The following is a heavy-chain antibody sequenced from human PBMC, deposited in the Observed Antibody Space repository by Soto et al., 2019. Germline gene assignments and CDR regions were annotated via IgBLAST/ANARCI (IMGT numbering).Heavy chain of an antibody. J-gene: IGHJ3*02. Sequence: QVQLQESGPGLVKPSQTLALTCTVAGASLSTGDSYWSWIRQPPGKGLEWLGYLHYRWRTYYMPSPQSRATLSLDTSKNQFSVKLNSLTAADTAVYYCARAFGSVHSSDYSLKDVFDIWGRGTLVTISS. CDR3: ARAFGSVHSSDYSLKDVFDI. CDR2: LHYRWRT. D-gene: IGHD6-25*01. V-gene: IGHV4-30-4*01. CDR1: GASLSTGDSY.